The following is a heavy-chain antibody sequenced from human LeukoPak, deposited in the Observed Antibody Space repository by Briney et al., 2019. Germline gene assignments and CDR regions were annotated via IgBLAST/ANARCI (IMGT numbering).Heavy chain of an antibody. Sequence: NPSETLSLTCTVAGGSISSDVHYWDWIRQAPGKGLEWIGSLLYNGNTWYNPSLESRVTISVDTSVNQFSLRLTSVNAADTALYFCTRRGSGNGGTYAGMDVWGPGTSVTVSS. CDR2: LLYNGNT. CDR1: GGSISSDVHY. CDR3: TRRGSGNGGTYAGMDV. V-gene: IGHV4-39*01. D-gene: IGHD1-26*01. J-gene: IGHJ6*02.